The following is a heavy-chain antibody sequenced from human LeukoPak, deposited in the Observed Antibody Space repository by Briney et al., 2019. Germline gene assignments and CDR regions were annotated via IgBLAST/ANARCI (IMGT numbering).Heavy chain of an antibody. CDR2: INYSGST. Sequence: SETPSLTCTVSGGSISSSSYYWGWIRQPPGKGLEWIGSINYSGSTYYNPSLKSRVTISVDRSKNQFSLKLSSVTAADTAVYYCARGYCSGGSCYSSYYYSYMDVWGKGTTVTVSS. D-gene: IGHD2-15*01. V-gene: IGHV4-39*07. J-gene: IGHJ6*03. CDR1: GGSISSSSYY. CDR3: ARGYCSGGSCYSSYYYSYMDV.